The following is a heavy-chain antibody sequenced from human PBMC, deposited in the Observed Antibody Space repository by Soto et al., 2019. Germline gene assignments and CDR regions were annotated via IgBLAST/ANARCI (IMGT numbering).Heavy chain of an antibody. CDR2: INHRAST. CDR1: GGSFSTYY. Sequence: QVLLQQWGAGLLKPSETLSLTCAVYGGSFSTYYWCWIRQPPGKGLEWIGEINHRASTNYNPSLKSRVTISVDTSKNQFSLKLSSVTAADRAVYYCARGLNWNYGAFDYWGQGTLVTVSS. CDR3: ARGLNWNYGAFDY. V-gene: IGHV4-34*01. J-gene: IGHJ4*02. D-gene: IGHD1-7*01.